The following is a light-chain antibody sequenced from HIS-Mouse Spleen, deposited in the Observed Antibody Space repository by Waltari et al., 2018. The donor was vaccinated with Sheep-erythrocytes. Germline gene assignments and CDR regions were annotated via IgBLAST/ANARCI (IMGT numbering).Light chain of an antibody. V-gene: IGLV2-11*01. CDR3: CSYAGSYNHV. Sequence: QSALTQPRSVSGSPGQSVTISCTGTSSDVGGYNYVSWYQQHPGKAPKLMIYDVSKRPSGVPAGFAGSKSGNTASLTISGLQAEDEADDYCCSYAGSYNHVFATGTKVTVL. CDR2: DVS. J-gene: IGLJ1*01. CDR1: SSDVGGYNY.